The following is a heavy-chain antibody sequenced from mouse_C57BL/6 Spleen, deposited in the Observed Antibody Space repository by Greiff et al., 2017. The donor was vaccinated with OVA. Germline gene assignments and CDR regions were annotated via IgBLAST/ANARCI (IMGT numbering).Heavy chain of an antibody. CDR2: IDPEDGDT. CDR3: TTYYYGSSSFAY. CDR1: GFNIKDYY. Sequence: VQLKESGAELVRPGASVKLSCTASGFNIKDYYMHWVKQRPEQGLEWIGRIDPEDGDTEYAPTFQGKATMTADTSSNTAYLQLSSLTSEDTAVYYCTTYYYGSSSFAYWGQGTLVTVSA. J-gene: IGHJ3*01. V-gene: IGHV14-1*01. D-gene: IGHD1-1*01.